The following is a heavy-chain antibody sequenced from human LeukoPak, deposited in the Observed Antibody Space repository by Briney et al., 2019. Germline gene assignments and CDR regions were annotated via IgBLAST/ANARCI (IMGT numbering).Heavy chain of an antibody. Sequence: GSSVKVSCKASGGTFSSYAISWVRQAPGQGLEWMGRIIPIFGTANYAQKFQGRVTITTDESTSTAYMELRSLRSDDTAVYYCARVMGGYYYYMDVWGKGTTVTVSS. CDR3: ARVMGGYYYYMDV. V-gene: IGHV1-69*05. CDR1: GGTFSSYA. CDR2: IIPIFGTA. J-gene: IGHJ6*03. D-gene: IGHD2-8*01.